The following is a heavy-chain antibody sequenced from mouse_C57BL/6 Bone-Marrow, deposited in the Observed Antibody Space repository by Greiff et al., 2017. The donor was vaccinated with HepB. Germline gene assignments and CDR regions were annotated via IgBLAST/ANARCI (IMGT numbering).Heavy chain of an antibody. CDR1: GYTFTDYY. CDR2: IYPGSGNT. Sequence: VQLQQSGAELVRPGASVKLSCKASGYTFTDYYINWVKQRPGQGLEWIARIYPGSGNTYYNEKFKGKATLTAEKSSSTAYMQLSSLTSEDSAVYFCARLLTTVVAHWYFDVWGTGTTVTVSS. D-gene: IGHD1-1*01. J-gene: IGHJ1*03. CDR3: ARLLTTVVAHWYFDV. V-gene: IGHV1-76*01.